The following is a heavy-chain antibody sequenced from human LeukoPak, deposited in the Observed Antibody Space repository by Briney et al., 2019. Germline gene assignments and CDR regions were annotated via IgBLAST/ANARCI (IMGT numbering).Heavy chain of an antibody. Sequence: PSETLSLTCTVSGDSISSYYWSWIRQPPGKGLEWVGYIYYSGSTNYNPSLKSRVTISVDTSKNQFSLKLSSVTAADTAVYYCAIDYGGNSGQDYWGQGTLVTVSS. CDR2: IYYSGST. V-gene: IGHV4-59*01. CDR1: GDSISSYY. CDR3: AIDYGGNSGQDY. D-gene: IGHD4-23*01. J-gene: IGHJ4*02.